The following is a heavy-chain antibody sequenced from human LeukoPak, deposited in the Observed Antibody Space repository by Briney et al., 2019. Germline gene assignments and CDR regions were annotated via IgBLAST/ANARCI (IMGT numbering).Heavy chain of an antibody. D-gene: IGHD3-3*01. V-gene: IGHV3-74*01. J-gene: IGHJ5*02. CDR1: GFTFSTYW. CDR3: AKFQGDFWSGYYRGGQFDP. CDR2: INTDGTTI. Sequence: GGSLRLSCAASGFTFSTYWMHWVRQAPGKGLVWVSRINTDGTTISYADSVKGRVTISRDNAKNTLSLQMNSLRAEDTAVYYCAKFQGDFWSGYYRGGQFDPWGQGTLVTVSS.